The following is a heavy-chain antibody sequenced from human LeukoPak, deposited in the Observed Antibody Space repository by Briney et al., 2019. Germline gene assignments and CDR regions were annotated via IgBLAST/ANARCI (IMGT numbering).Heavy chain of an antibody. CDR2: MNPNSGNT. J-gene: IGHJ5*02. CDR3: ARVNAGYDILTGYYEFDP. CDR1: GYTFTSYD. D-gene: IGHD3-9*01. V-gene: IGHV1-8*01. Sequence: GASVKVSCKASGYTFTSYDINWVRQATGQGLEWMGWMNPNSGNTGYAQKFQGRVTMTRNTSISTAYMELSSLRSEDTAVYYCARVNAGYDILTGYYEFDPWGQGTLVTVSS.